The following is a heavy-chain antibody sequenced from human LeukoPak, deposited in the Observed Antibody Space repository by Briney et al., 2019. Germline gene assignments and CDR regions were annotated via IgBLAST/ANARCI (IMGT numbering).Heavy chain of an antibody. CDR2: MNPNSGNT. V-gene: IGHV1-8*01. Sequence: GASVKVSCKASGYTFTSYDINWVRQATGPGLEWMGWMNPNSGNTGYAQKFQGRVTMTRNTSISTAYMELSSLRSEDTAVYYCARDSGSYDGWFDPWGQGTLVTVSS. CDR3: ARDSGSYDGWFDP. CDR1: GYTFTSYD. J-gene: IGHJ5*02. D-gene: IGHD1-26*01.